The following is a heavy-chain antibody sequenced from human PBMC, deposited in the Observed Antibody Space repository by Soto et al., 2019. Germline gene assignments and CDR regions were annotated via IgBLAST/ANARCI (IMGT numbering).Heavy chain of an antibody. CDR1: GYTFTRYW. V-gene: IGHV5-51*01. J-gene: IGHJ4*02. CDR2: VYPGDSES. Sequence: RGESLKISCKGSGYTFTRYWIGWVRQMPGKGLEWMGFVYPGDSESRYSPSFQGQITISADKSINTAYLQWRSLKASDTAIYYCAIQRDFAFDYWGLGTLVTVSS. CDR3: AIQRDFAFDY.